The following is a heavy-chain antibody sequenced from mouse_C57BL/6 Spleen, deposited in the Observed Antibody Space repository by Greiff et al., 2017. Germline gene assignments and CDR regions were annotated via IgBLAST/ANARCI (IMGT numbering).Heavy chain of an antibody. D-gene: IGHD1-1*01. J-gene: IGHJ2*01. Sequence: EVQLQQSGPELVKPGASVKISCKASGYTFTDYYMNWVKQSHGQSLEWIGDINPNNGGTSYNQKFKGKATLTVDKSSSTAYMELRSLTSEDSAVYYCARGDGGDFDYWGQGTTLTVSS. CDR1: GYTFTDYY. CDR3: ARGDGGDFDY. CDR2: INPNNGGT. V-gene: IGHV1-26*01.